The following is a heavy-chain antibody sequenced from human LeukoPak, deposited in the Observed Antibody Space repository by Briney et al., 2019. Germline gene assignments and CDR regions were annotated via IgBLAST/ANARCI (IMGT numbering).Heavy chain of an antibody. CDR2: IYSGGST. CDR1: GFTFSSYW. J-gene: IGHJ4*02. D-gene: IGHD6-13*01. Sequence: GGSLRLSCAASGFTFSSYWMSWVRQAPGKGLEWVSLIYSGGSTHYTDSVKGRFTISRDNSKNTLYLQMNSLRAEDTAVYYCARIAAAGTELNYWGQGTLVTVSS. CDR3: ARIAAAGTELNY. V-gene: IGHV3-53*01.